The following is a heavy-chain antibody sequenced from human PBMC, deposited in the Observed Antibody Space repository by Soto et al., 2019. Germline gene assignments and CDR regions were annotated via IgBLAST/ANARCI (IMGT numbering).Heavy chain of an antibody. CDR2: FDPEDGET. CDR3: ARTVIGGLDPDTYYYYYYGMDV. D-gene: IGHD2-21*01. J-gene: IGHJ6*02. V-gene: IGHV1-24*01. Sequence: ASVKVSCKVSGYTLTELSMHWVRQAPGKGLEWMGGFDPEDGETIYAQKFQGRVTMTEDTSTGTAYMELSSLRSEDTAVYYCARTVIGGLDPDTYYYYYYGMDVWGQGTTVTVSS. CDR1: GYTLTELS.